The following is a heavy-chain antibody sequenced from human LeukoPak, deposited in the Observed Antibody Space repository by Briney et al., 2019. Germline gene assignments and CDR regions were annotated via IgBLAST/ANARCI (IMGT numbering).Heavy chain of an antibody. D-gene: IGHD6-19*01. J-gene: IGHJ4*02. CDR1: GFTFSSYA. CDR2: ISYDGSNT. CDR3: ARDLGDSSGRTYYFDY. Sequence: PGGSLRLSCAASGFTFSSYAMHWVHQAAGQGLEWVEVISYDGSNTYYAASVQGRFTISRDNSKNTLYLQMNSLRAEDTAVYYCARDLGDSSGRTYYFDYWGQGTLVTVSS. V-gene: IGHV3-30-3*01.